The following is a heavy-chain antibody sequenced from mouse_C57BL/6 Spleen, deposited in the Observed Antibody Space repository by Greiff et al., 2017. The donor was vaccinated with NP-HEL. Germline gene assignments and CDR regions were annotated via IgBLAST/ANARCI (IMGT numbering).Heavy chain of an antibody. Sequence: VQLQQPGAELVMPGASVKLSCKASGYTFTSYWMHWVKQRPGQGLEWIGELDPSDSYTNYIQKFKGQSTLTVDKSSSTAYMQLSSLTSEDSAVYYCARPHYYGSSYWYFDVWGTGTTVTVSS. CDR3: ARPHYYGSSYWYFDV. V-gene: IGHV1-69*01. CDR2: LDPSDSYT. CDR1: GYTFTSYW. J-gene: IGHJ1*03. D-gene: IGHD1-1*01.